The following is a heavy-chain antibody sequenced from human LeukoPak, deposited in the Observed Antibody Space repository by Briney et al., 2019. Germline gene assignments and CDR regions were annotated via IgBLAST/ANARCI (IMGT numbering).Heavy chain of an antibody. CDR3: ARDTPGSNYYGSGSYYV. Sequence: GGSLRLSCAASGFTFSNYTMHWVRQAPGKGVEGVSSISSSSYIYYADSVKGRITISRDNPKNSLYLQMNSLRAEHTPVYYCARDTPGSNYYGSGSYYVWGQGTLVTVSS. V-gene: IGHV3-21*01. D-gene: IGHD3-10*01. CDR1: GFTFSNYT. J-gene: IGHJ4*02. CDR2: ISSSSYI.